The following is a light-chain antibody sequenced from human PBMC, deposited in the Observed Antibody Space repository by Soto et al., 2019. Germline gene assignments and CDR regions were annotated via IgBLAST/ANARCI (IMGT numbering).Light chain of an antibody. Sequence: DIQMTQSPSSLSASVGDRVTITCRASQSIANYLSWYQQIPGKAPKLLIFAASTLRSGVSSRFSGSGSGTDFTLTISILQPEDFATYYCQQSYNTPWTFGQGTKVEIK. V-gene: IGKV1-39*01. CDR3: QQSYNTPWT. CDR2: AAS. J-gene: IGKJ1*01. CDR1: QSIANY.